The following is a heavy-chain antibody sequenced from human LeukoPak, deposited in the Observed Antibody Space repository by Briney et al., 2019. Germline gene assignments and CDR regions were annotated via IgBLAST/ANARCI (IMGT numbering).Heavy chain of an antibody. V-gene: IGHV1-18*01. CDR2: ISAYTGHT. Sequence: GASVKVSCKASGYTFSTYSISWVRQAPGQGLEWMGWISAYTGHTNYAQNLQGRVTMTTDTSTSIAYMDLRSLRSDATAVYYCARGPASDYNSFDPWGQGTLVTVSS. D-gene: IGHD2-21*02. CDR1: GYTFSTYS. CDR3: ARGPASDYNSFDP. J-gene: IGHJ5*02.